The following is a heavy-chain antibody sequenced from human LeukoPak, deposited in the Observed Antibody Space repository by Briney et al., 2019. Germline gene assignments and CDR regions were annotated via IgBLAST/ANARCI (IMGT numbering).Heavy chain of an antibody. CDR2: IYYSGST. D-gene: IGHD3-22*01. CDR3: AREGYYDSSGCYYVVAY. V-gene: IGHV4-31*03. J-gene: IGHJ4*02. Sequence: SQTLSLTCTVSGGSISSGGYYWSWIRQHPGKGLEWIGYIYYSGSTYYNPSLKSRVTISVDTSKNQFSLKLSSVTAADTAVYYCAREGYYDSSGCYYVVAYWGQGTLVTVSS. CDR1: GGSISSGGYY.